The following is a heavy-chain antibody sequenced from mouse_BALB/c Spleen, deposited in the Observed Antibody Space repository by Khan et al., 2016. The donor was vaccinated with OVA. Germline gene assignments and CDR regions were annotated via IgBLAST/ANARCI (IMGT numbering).Heavy chain of an antibody. CDR2: IWAGGST. CDR3: ARNREPDYFDY. J-gene: IGHJ2*01. V-gene: IGHV2-9*02. Sequence: VKLVESGPGLVAPSQSLSITCTVSGFSLTRHGIHWVRQPPGKGLEWLGIIWAGGSTNYNSALMSRLSLTKDSSKSQVFLKMNSLQTDDTAIYYCARNREPDYFDYWGQGTTLTVSS. CDR1: GFSLTRHG.